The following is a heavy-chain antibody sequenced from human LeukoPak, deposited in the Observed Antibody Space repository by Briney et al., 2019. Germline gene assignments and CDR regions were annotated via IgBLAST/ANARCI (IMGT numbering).Heavy chain of an antibody. D-gene: IGHD6-13*01. V-gene: IGHV4-59*08. CDR2: ILHTGTA. J-gene: IGHJ4*02. CDR3: ASQVHWAAALDS. CDR1: SGSMTSYY. Sequence: SETLSLTCNVSSGSMTSYYWSWIRQPPGRGLEWIGYILHTGTATYNPSLKSRFTMSVDTSQKQFSLKVTSVTAADTAVYYCASQVHWAAALDSWGQGTLVSVSS.